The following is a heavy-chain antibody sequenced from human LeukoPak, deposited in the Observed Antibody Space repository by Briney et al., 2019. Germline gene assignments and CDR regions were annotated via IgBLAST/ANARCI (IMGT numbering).Heavy chain of an antibody. V-gene: IGHV4-4*02. J-gene: IGHJ5*02. CDR3: ARDSGTTGEVKFDP. CDR2: IYTSGTT. CDR1: GGSISSSYW. Sequence: PSGTLSLTCGVSGGSISSSYWWSWVRQPPGKGLEWIGRIYTSGTTTYNPSLKSRVTMSVDTSKNQFSLKLSSVTAADTAVYYCARDSGTTGEVKFDPWGQGTLVTVSS. D-gene: IGHD3-10*01.